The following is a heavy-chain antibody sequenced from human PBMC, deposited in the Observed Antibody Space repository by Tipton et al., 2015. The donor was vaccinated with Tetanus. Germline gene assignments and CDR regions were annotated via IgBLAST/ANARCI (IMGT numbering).Heavy chain of an antibody. CDR2: VYYNGNT. J-gene: IGHJ4*02. Sequence: TLSLTCTVSGGSISGSYWNWIRQPPGKGLEWICYVYYNGNTHYNPALKSRVTISVDTSKNQFSLKLSTVTAADTAIYYCAREVPAAGHFDAWGQVTLVTVAS. CDR3: AREVPAAGHFDA. V-gene: IGHV4-59*01. CDR1: GGSISGSY. D-gene: IGHD2-2*01.